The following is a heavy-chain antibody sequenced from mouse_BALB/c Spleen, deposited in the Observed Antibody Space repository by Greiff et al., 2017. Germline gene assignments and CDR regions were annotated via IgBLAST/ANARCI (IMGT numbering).Heavy chain of an antibody. CDR1: GFNIKDTY. V-gene: IGHV14-3*02. Sequence: EVHLVESGAELVKPGASVKLSCTASGFNIKDTYMHWVKQRPEQGLEWIGRIDPANGNTKYDPKFQGKATITADTSSNTAYLQLSSLTSEDTAVYYCAVDSFYGNHFAYWGQGTLVTVSA. CDR2: IDPANGNT. CDR3: AVDSFYGNHFAY. D-gene: IGHD2-1*01. J-gene: IGHJ3*01.